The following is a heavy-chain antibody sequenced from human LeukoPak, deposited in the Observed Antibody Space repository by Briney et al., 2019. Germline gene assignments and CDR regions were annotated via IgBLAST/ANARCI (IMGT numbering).Heavy chain of an antibody. V-gene: IGHV4-4*07. CDR1: GGSISGYY. Sequence: PSETLSLTCTASGGSISGYYWSWIRQPAGKGLAWIGRIYTSGNTNYNPSLESRVTMSVDTSKNQFSLRLSSVTAADTAVYYCARGYSSSWGFTYSVWGQGTTVTVSS. CDR3: ARGYSSSWGFTYSV. J-gene: IGHJ6*02. D-gene: IGHD6-13*01. CDR2: IYTSGNT.